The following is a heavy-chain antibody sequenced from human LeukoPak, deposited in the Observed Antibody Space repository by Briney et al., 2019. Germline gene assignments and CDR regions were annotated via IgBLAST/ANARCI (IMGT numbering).Heavy chain of an antibody. CDR1: GNSFTNDC. CDR3: AKRSLNVYETSLWDLDL. J-gene: IGHJ5*02. D-gene: IGHD1-26*01. Sequence: GESLNLSCKGSGNSFTNDCIAWVRQTPGKGLEWMGIINSDNTNNKYSAPFQGQVTITDDSSTTTSYLHWSSLKDEDTSIYYCAKRSLNVYETSLWDLDLWGEGSLGTVS. V-gene: IGHV5-51*01. CDR2: INSDNTNN.